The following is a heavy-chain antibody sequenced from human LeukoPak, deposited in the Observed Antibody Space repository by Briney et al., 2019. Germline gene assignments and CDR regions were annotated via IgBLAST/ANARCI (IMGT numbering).Heavy chain of an antibody. J-gene: IGHJ4*02. D-gene: IGHD6-13*01. V-gene: IGHV3-64D*06. CDR1: GFTFISYA. CDR3: VKGGYSSSWSLFDY. Sequence: GGSLRLSCSASGFTFISYAIHWVRQAPGKGLEYVSDISNNGGSKYYADSVKGRFTISRDNSKNTLYLQMSSPRAEDTAVYYCVKGGYSSSWSLFDYWGQGTLVTVSS. CDR2: ISNNGGSK.